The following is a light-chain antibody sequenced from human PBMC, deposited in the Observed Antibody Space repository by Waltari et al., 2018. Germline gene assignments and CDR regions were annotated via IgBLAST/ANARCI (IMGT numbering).Light chain of an antibody. CDR3: QQYDSEIT. Sequence: DIQMTQSPSTLSASVGDRVTITCRASQNIIRYLAWYQQKPGGAPKLLIYKASSLESGVPSRFSGSGSGTEFTLTISSLEPDDFATYFCQQYDSEITFGQGTRLEIK. CDR2: KAS. V-gene: IGKV1-5*03. J-gene: IGKJ5*01. CDR1: QNIIRY.